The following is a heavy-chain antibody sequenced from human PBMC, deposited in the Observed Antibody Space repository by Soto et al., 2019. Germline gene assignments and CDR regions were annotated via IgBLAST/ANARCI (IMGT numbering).Heavy chain of an antibody. CDR2: ISDSGNT. D-gene: IGHD3-22*01. V-gene: IGHV4-30-4*01. J-gene: IGHJ2*01. Sequence: PSETLSLTCTVSGGSISSGVYYWSLIRQPPGKGLEWIGYISDSGNTYYNPSLKSRVTISVDMSKNQFSLKLSSVTAADTAVYYCARAPPGIPMVVFPGWYFDLWGRGTLVTVSS. CDR1: GGSISSGVYY. CDR3: ARAPPGIPMVVFPGWYFDL.